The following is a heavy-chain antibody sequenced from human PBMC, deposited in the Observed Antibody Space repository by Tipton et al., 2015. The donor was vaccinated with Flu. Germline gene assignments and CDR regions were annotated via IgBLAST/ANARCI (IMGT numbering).Heavy chain of an antibody. D-gene: IGHD3-10*01. V-gene: IGHV3-7*01. CDR1: GFTFSTYW. Sequence: SLRLSCAASGFTFSTYWMGWVRQTPGKGLEWVANIKQDESEKYYLDSVRGRFTISRDNAKRSLYLQMDNLRAEDTAVYYCARESSGETYSNYFDYWGQGILVTVSS. CDR2: IKQDESEK. J-gene: IGHJ4*02. CDR3: ARESSGETYSNYFDY.